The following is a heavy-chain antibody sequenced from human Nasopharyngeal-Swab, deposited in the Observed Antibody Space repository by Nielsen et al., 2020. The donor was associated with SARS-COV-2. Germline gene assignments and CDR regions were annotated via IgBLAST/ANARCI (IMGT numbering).Heavy chain of an antibody. J-gene: IGHJ6*03. V-gene: IGHV4-34*01. CDR1: GGSFSGYY. CDR2: INHSGST. Sequence: SETLSLTCAVYGGSFSGYYWSWSRQPPGKGLEWIGEINHSGSTNYNPSLKSRVTISVDTSKNQFSLKLSSVTAADTAVYYCARYGAGGSRITMVRGYMDVWGKGTTVTVSS. D-gene: IGHD3-10*01. CDR3: ARYGAGGSRITMVRGYMDV.